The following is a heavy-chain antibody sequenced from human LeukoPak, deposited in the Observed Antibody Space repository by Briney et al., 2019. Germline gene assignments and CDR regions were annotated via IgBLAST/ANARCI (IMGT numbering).Heavy chain of an antibody. D-gene: IGHD6-19*01. CDR3: ARDRYSSGWSAFDI. CDR2: MNPNSGNT. J-gene: IGHJ3*02. V-gene: IGHV1-8*01. Sequence: ASVKVSCKASGYTFTSYDINWVRQATGQGLEWMGWMNPNSGNTGYAQKFQGRVTMTRNTSISTAYMELSSLRSEDTAVYYCARDRYSSGWSAFDIWGQGTMVTVSS. CDR1: GYTFTSYD.